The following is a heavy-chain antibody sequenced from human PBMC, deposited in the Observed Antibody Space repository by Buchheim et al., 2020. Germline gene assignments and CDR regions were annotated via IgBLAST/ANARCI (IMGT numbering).Heavy chain of an antibody. CDR1: GGSISSYY. CDR3: ARDWTGYCSSTSCRIGGMDV. CDR2: IYYSGST. V-gene: IGHV4-59*01. Sequence: QVQLQESGPGLVKPSETLSLTCTVSGGSISSYYWSWIRQPPGKGLEWIGYIYYSGSTNYNPSLKSRVTISVDTSKNQFSLKLSSVTAADTAVYYWARDWTGYCSSTSCRIGGMDVWGQGTT. J-gene: IGHJ6*02. D-gene: IGHD2-2*01.